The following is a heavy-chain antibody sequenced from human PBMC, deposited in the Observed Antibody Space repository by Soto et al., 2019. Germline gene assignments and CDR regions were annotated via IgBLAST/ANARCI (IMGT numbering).Heavy chain of an antibody. V-gene: IGHV3-33*01. Sequence: QVQLVESGGGVVQPGRSLRLSCAASGFTFSSYGMHWVRQAPGKGLEWVAVIWYDGRNKYYADSVKGRFTISGDNSKNTLYLQMNSLRAEDTAVYYCARGTGYCSSTGCYHHYYYYYYMDVLGKGTTVTVSS. D-gene: IGHD2-2*01. J-gene: IGHJ6*03. CDR1: GFTFSSYG. CDR3: ARGTGYCSSTGCYHHYYYYYYMDV. CDR2: IWYDGRNK.